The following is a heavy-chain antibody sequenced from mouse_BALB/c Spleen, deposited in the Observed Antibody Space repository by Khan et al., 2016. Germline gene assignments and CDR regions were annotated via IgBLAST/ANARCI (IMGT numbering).Heavy chain of an antibody. J-gene: IGHJ4*01. CDR2: IDPFNGGT. Sequence: VQLQQSGPELMKPGASVKISCKASGYSFTSYYMHWVKQSHGKSLEWIGHIDPFNGGTSYNQKFKGKATLTVDKSSSTAYMHLSSLTSEDSAVYYCASSTQSFYAMDYWGQGTSGTVSS. CDR1: GYSFTSYY. V-gene: IGHV1S135*01. D-gene: IGHD1-1*01. CDR3: ASSTQSFYAMDY.